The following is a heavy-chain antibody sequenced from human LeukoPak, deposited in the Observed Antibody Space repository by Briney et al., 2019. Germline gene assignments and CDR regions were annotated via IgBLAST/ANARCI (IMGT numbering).Heavy chain of an antibody. V-gene: IGHV4-61*01. CDR1: GGSVSSGISY. CDR2: ISDSGGS. CDR3: ARHGSSGWYYFDY. D-gene: IGHD6-19*01. J-gene: IGHJ4*02. Sequence: SETLSLTCSVSGGSVSSGISYWSWIRQPPGEGLEWIAYISDSGGSDYNPSLKSRVTISVDTSENQFSLKLSSVTAADTAVYYCARHGSSGWYYFDYWGQGTLVTVSS.